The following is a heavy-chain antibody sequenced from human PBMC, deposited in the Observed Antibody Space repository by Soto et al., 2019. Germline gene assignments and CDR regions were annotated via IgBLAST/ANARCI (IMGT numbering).Heavy chain of an antibody. D-gene: IGHD6-19*01. V-gene: IGHV4-59*01. CDR2: VYYTGST. J-gene: IGHJ4*02. Sequence: PSWTLSLTCSVSGGSISGYYWSWIRQSPGKGLEWLGYVYYTGSTNYSHSLRSRVSISVDTSKNEFSLRLSSVTAADTAVYFCARSVAVPGAHIDYWGQGTQVTVSS. CDR3: ARSVAVPGAHIDY. CDR1: GGSISGYY.